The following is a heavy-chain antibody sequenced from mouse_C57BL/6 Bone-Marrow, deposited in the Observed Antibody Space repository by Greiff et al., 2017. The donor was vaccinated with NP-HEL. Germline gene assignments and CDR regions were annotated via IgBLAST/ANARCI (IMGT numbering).Heavy chain of an antibody. J-gene: IGHJ2*01. Sequence: EVQGVESGGGLVKPGGSLKLSCAASGFTFSDYGMHWVRQAPEKGLEWVAYISSGSSTIYYADTVKGRFTISRDNAKNTLFLQMTSLRSEDTAMYYCARTRIYDGYLYYFDYWGQGTTLTVSS. CDR2: ISSGSSTI. V-gene: IGHV5-17*01. D-gene: IGHD2-3*01. CDR1: GFTFSDYG. CDR3: ARTRIYDGYLYYFDY.